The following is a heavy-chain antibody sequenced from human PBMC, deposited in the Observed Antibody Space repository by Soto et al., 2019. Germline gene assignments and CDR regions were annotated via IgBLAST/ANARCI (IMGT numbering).Heavy chain of an antibody. CDR1: GGSISSSSYY. CDR2: IYYSGST. CDR3: ARQVGATPFDP. Sequence: QLQLQESGPGLVKPSETLSLTCTVSGGSISSSSYYWGWIRQPPGKGLEWIGSIYYSGSTYYNPSLKSRVTISVDTSKNQFSLKLSSVTAADTAVYYCARQVGATPFDPWGQGTLVTVSS. D-gene: IGHD1-26*01. V-gene: IGHV4-39*01. J-gene: IGHJ5*02.